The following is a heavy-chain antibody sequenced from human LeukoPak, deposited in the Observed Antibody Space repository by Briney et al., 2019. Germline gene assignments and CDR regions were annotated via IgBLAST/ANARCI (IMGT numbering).Heavy chain of an antibody. CDR1: GGSISSGNW. CDR2: IFHNGTT. CDR3: ARLGRIVGATRIDY. D-gene: IGHD1-26*01. J-gene: IGHJ4*02. V-gene: IGHV4-4*02. Sequence: PSETLSLTCVVSGGSISSGNWWTWVRQPPGKGLEWLGEIFHNGTTNYNPSLKSRVTISVDTSKNQFSLKLSSVTAADTAVYYCARLGRIVGATRIDYWGQGTLVTVSS.